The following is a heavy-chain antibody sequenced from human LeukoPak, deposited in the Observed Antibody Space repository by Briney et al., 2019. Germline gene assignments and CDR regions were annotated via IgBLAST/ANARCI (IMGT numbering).Heavy chain of an antibody. J-gene: IGHJ4*02. D-gene: IGHD6-13*01. V-gene: IGHV3-23*01. Sequence: GGSLRLSCAASGFNFSNYAMSWVRQAPGKGLEWVWSISNSGHSTYYADPAKGRFTISRDNSKNTLYLQMNSLRAEDTAVYYCATHSSTWTSDFDYWGQGTLVTVSS. CDR2: ISNSGHST. CDR3: ATHSSTWTSDFDY. CDR1: GFNFSNYA.